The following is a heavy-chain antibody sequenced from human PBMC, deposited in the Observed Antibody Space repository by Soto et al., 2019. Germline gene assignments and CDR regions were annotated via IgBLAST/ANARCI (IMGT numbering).Heavy chain of an antibody. CDR3: VRPAARAHYYYGMDV. Sequence: PGGSLRLSCAASGFTFSSYAMSWVRQAPGKGLEWVSAISGSGGSTYYADSVKGRFTISRDNSKNTLYLQMNSLRAEDTAVYYCVRPAARAHYYYGMDVWGQGTTVTVSS. J-gene: IGHJ6*02. CDR2: ISGSGGST. V-gene: IGHV3-23*01. D-gene: IGHD2-2*01. CDR1: GFTFSSYA.